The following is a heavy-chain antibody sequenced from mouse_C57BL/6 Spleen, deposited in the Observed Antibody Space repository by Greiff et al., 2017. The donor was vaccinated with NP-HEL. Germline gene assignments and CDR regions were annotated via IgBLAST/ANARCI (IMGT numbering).Heavy chain of an antibody. V-gene: IGHV1-69*01. J-gene: IGHJ4*01. CDR2: IDPSDSYT. D-gene: IGHD1-1*01. Sequence: QVQLKQPGAELVMPGASVKLSCKASGYTFTSYWMHWVKQRPGQGLEWIGEIDPSDSYTNYNGKFKGKATLTADKSSSTAYMQLSSLTSEDSAVYFCARDFITTVVASMDYWGQGTSVTVSS. CDR3: ARDFITTVVASMDY. CDR1: GYTFTSYW.